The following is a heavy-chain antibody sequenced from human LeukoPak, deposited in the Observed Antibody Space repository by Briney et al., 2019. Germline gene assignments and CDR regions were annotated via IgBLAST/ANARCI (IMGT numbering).Heavy chain of an antibody. V-gene: IGHV3-23*01. CDR2: VSGSGEYT. CDR3: SKCGAVIY. D-gene: IGHD2-8*02. CDR1: GFTFCSYA. J-gene: IGHJ4*02. Sequence: GGSLRLSCAASGFTFCSYAMSWVRQAPGKGLEWVSTVSGSGEYTYYADSVKGRFTISRDNSRNTLYLQMNSLRAEDTAVYYCSKCGAVIYWGQGTLVTVSS.